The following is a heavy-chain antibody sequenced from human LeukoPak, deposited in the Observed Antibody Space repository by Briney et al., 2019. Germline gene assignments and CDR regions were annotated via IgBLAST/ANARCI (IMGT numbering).Heavy chain of an antibody. CDR3: AKGVSSVVYALNWFDP. Sequence: PGGSLRLSCAASGFTFSSYAMSWVRQAPGKGLEWVSAISGSGGRTYYADSVKGRFTISRDNSKNTLYLQMNSLRAEDTAVYYCAKGVSSVVYALNWFDPWGQGTLVTVSS. V-gene: IGHV3-23*01. CDR2: ISGSGGRT. J-gene: IGHJ5*02. CDR1: GFTFSSYA. D-gene: IGHD2-8*02.